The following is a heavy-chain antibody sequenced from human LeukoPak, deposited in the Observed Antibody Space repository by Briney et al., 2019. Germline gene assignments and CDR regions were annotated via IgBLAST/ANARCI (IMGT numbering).Heavy chain of an antibody. D-gene: IGHD3-10*01. Sequence: ASMKVSCKASGYTFTSYDINWVRQATGQGLEWMGWMNPNSGNTGYAQKFQGRVTMTRNTSISTAYMELSSLRSEDTAVYYCARGTYYYGSGKFDPWGQGTLVTVSS. V-gene: IGHV1-8*01. CDR3: ARGTYYYGSGKFDP. J-gene: IGHJ5*02. CDR1: GYTFTSYD. CDR2: MNPNSGNT.